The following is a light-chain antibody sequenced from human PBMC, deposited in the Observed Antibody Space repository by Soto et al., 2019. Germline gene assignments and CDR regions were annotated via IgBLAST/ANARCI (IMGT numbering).Light chain of an antibody. CDR3: QYYDNYSWT. CDR1: QRIGVW. V-gene: IGKV1-5*03. J-gene: IGKJ1*01. CDR2: KTS. Sequence: DIQLTQSPSTLSASVGDRVTITCRASQRIGVWLTWYQQKPGKAPKLLIYKTSTLESGVPSRFSGSGSGTEFTLIISSLQPDDFATYHCQYYDNYSWTFGQGTKVEIK.